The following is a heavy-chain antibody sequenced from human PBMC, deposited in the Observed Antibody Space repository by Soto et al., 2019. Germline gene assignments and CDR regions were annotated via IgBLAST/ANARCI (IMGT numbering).Heavy chain of an antibody. D-gene: IGHD6-13*01. V-gene: IGHV3-33*01. CDR3: ARGSIVAAEYGMDV. J-gene: IGHJ6*02. CDR1: GFSFSTYG. Sequence: QVRLVESGGGVVQPGRSLRLSCAASGFSFSTYGRHWVRQSPGKGLEWVAVIWHDGSKTYYADSVKGRLIISRDNSKNTLYVQINSLRAEDRGVYFCARGSIVAAEYGMDVWGQGTTVTVS. CDR2: IWHDGSKT.